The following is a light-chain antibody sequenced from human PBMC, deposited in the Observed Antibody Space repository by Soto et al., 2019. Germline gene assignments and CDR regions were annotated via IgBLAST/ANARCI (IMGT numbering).Light chain of an antibody. CDR2: AAS. CDR3: QHLNSYPLT. J-gene: IGKJ4*01. CDR1: KGISSY. V-gene: IGKV1-9*01. Sequence: IQLTQSPSSLSASVGDRVTITCRASKGISSYLSWYQQKPGKAPKLLIYAASTLQSGVPSRFSGSGSGTDFPLTIISLQPEDCATYYCQHLNSYPLTFGGGPKVEL.